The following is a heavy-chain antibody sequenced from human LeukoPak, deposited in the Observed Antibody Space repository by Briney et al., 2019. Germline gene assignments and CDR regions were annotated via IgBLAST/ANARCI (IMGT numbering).Heavy chain of an antibody. Sequence: GASVKVSCKASGYIFTNYAIHWLRQAPGQGLEWVGWIKTVNGDTKYSQEFQGRLTITSDTSASTAYLELSSLRFEDMAVYYCARVAGTLFDYWGQGTLVTVSS. CDR2: IKTVNGDT. J-gene: IGHJ4*02. D-gene: IGHD6-19*01. CDR3: ARVAGTLFDY. V-gene: IGHV1-3*03. CDR1: GYIFTNYA.